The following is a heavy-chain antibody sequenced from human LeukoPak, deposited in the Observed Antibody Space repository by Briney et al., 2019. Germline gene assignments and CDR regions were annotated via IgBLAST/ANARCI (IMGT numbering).Heavy chain of an antibody. CDR1: GFTFSSYS. CDR3: ARVPDYYDSSGYYYFDY. D-gene: IGHD3-22*01. V-gene: IGHV3-48*01. J-gene: IGHJ4*02. CDR2: ISSSSSTI. Sequence: GGSLRLSCAASGFTFSSYSMNWVRQTPGKGLEWVSYISSSSSTIYYADSVKGRFTISRDNAKNSLYLQMNSLRAEDTAVYYCARVPDYYDSSGYYYFDYWGQGTLVTVSS.